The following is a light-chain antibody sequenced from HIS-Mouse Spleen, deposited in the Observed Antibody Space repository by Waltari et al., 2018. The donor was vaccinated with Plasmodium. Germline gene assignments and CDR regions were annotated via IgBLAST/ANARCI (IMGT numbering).Light chain of an antibody. CDR1: SSDVGGYNY. CDR2: DGS. Sequence: QSALTQPASVSGSPGQSITISCTGTSSDVGGYNYVSWYQQHPGKAPKLMIYDGSNRPAGVSNRFSGSKSGNTASLTISGLQAEDEADYYCSSYTSSSTLVVVGGGTKLTVL. J-gene: IGLJ2*01. CDR3: SSYTSSSTLVV. V-gene: IGLV2-14*03.